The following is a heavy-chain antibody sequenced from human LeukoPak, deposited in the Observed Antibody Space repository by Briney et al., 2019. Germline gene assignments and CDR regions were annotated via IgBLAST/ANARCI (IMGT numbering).Heavy chain of an antibody. J-gene: IGHJ4*02. CDR1: GGSINFYN. CDR3: ARGIADPYSFDS. CDR2: IYSTGST. V-gene: IGHV4-4*07. Sequence: SETLSLTCTVSGGSINFYNWSWIRQPAGKGLEWIGRIYSTGSTNYSPSLKSRVTMSVDKSKNQFSLNLSSVTAADTAMYYCARGIADPYSFDSWGQGTLVTVSS. D-gene: IGHD6-13*01.